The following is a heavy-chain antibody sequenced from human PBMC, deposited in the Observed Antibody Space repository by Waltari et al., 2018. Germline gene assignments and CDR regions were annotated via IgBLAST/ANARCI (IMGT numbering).Heavy chain of an antibody. J-gene: IGHJ6*02. D-gene: IGHD3-10*01. V-gene: IGHV1-69*01. CDR3: ARGGGLLRGVSGYGYGMDV. Sequence: QVQLVQSGAEVKKPGSSVKVSCKASGGTFSSYAISWVRQAPGQGLEWMGGIIPIFGTANYAQKFQGRVTITADESTSTAYMELSSLRSEDTAVYYCARGGGLLRGVSGYGYGMDVWGQGTTVTVSS. CDR1: GGTFSSYA. CDR2: IIPIFGTA.